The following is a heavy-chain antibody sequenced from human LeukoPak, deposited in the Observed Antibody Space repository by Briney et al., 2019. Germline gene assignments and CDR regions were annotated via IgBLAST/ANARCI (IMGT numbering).Heavy chain of an antibody. CDR2: IYSGGST. CDR3: ASWYCNSKHCYYDY. Sequence: GGSLRLSCAASGFTVSSNYMSWVRQAPGKGLEWVSVIYSGGSTYYADSVKGRFTISRDNSKNTLYLQMNSLRAEDTAIYFCASWYCNSKHCYYDYWGQGTLVTVSS. CDR1: GFTVSSNY. D-gene: IGHD2/OR15-2a*01. V-gene: IGHV3-53*01. J-gene: IGHJ4*02.